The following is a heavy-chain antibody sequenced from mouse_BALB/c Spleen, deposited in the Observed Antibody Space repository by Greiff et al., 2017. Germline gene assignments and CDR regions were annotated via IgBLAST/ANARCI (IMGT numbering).Heavy chain of an antibody. CDR2: IYPSDSYT. Sequence: VQLQQPGAELVRPGASVKLSCKASGYTFTSYWINWVKQRPGQGLEWIGNIYPSDSYTNYNQKFKDKATLTVDKSSSTAYMQLSSPTSEDSAVYYCTRREYYGYFDDWGQGTTLTVSS. V-gene: IGHV1-69*02. CDR3: TRREYYGYFDD. D-gene: IGHD1-1*01. CDR1: GYTFTSYW. J-gene: IGHJ2*01.